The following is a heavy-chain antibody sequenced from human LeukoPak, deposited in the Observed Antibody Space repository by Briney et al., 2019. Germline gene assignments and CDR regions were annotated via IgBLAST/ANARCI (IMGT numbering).Heavy chain of an antibody. V-gene: IGHV1-69*06. J-gene: IGHJ6*04. D-gene: IGHD3-16*01. CDR3: ARGNTTRGGDYGMDV. Sequence: SVXXXCKAXGGTFSSYAISWVRQAPGQGREWMGXIIPIFGTANYAQKFQGRVTITADKSTSTAYMELSSLRSEDTAVYYCARGNTTRGGDYGMDVWGKGTTVTVSS. CDR1: GGTFSSYA. CDR2: IIPIFGTA.